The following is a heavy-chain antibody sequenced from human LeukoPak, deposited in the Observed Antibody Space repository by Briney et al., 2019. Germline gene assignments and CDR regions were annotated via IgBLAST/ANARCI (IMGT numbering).Heavy chain of an antibody. J-gene: IGHJ4*02. CDR1: GYTFTGYY. CDR2: INPNSGGT. V-gene: IGHV1-2*06. D-gene: IGHD3-22*01. Sequence: ASVKVSCKASGYTFTGYYMHWVRQAPGQWLEWMGRINPNSGGTNYAQKFQGRVTMTRDTSISTAYMELSRLRSDDTAVYYCARGARDYYDSSGYYTYWGQGTLVTVSS. CDR3: ARGARDYYDSSGYYTY.